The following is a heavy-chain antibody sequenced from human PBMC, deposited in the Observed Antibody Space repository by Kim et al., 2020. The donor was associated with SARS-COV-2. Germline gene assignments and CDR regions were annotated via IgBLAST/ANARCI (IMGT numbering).Heavy chain of an antibody. CDR2: ISSSSSYT. D-gene: IGHD3-3*01. Sequence: GGSLRLSCAASGFTFSDYYMSWIRQAPGKGLEWVSYISSSSSYTNYADSVKGRFTISRDNAKNSLYLQMNSLRAEDTAVYYCARLSRDYDFWSGYYYYGMDVWGQGTTVTVSS. J-gene: IGHJ6*02. CDR3: ARLSRDYDFWSGYYYYGMDV. V-gene: IGHV3-11*06. CDR1: GFTFSDYY.